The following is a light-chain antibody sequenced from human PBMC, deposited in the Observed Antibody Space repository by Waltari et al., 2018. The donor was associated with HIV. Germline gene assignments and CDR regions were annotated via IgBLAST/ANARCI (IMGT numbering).Light chain of an antibody. CDR1: QSVSSSY. CDR3: QHYGSSPRT. Sequence: EIVLTQSPGTLSLSPGERATLSCRASQSVSSSYLAWHQQKPGQPPRLLIYGASNRASGIPNRFSGSASGADFTLTISRLEPEDFAVYYCQHYGSSPRTFGQGTKVEMK. J-gene: IGKJ1*01. CDR2: GAS. V-gene: IGKV3-20*01.